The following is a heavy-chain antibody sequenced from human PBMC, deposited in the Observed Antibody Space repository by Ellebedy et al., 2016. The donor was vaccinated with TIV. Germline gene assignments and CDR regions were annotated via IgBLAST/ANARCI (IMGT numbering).Heavy chain of an antibody. CDR2: IKQDGSEK. Sequence: GESLKISCGASGFTFSSYWMTWVRQAPGKGLEWVANIKQDGSEKYYVDSVKGRFTISRDNAKNSPYLHLISLRAEETAMYYCATDGSYGDYLSPTHAFVIWGQGTMVTVSS. CDR3: ATDGSYGDYLSPTHAFVI. D-gene: IGHD4-17*01. J-gene: IGHJ3*02. CDR1: GFTFSSYW. V-gene: IGHV3-7*01.